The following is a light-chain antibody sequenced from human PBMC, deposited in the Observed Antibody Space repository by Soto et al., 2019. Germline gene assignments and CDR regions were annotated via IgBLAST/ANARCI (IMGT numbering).Light chain of an antibody. CDR2: SNN. V-gene: IGLV1-44*01. J-gene: IGLJ1*01. Sequence: QSVLTQLPSASGTPGQRVTISCSGSSSNIGSITVNWYQQLPGTAPKLLIYSNNQRPSGVPDRFSGSKSGTSASLAISGLQSEDEADYYCAAWDDSLNGLNYVFGTG. CDR3: AAWDDSLNGLNYV. CDR1: SSNIGSIT.